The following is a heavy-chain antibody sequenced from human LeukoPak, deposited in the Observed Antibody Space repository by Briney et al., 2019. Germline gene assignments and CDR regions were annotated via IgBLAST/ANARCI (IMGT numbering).Heavy chain of an antibody. CDR1: GFTFSSYG. V-gene: IGHV3-72*01. Sequence: PGGSLRLSCAASGFTFSSYGMHWVRQAPGKGLEWVGRIRNKANHYTTEYAASAKGRFSISRDESKNSLYLQVNSLKTEDTAVYYCARGSYSGYGVDYWGQGTLVTVSS. CDR2: IRNKANHYTT. J-gene: IGHJ4*02. D-gene: IGHD5-12*01. CDR3: ARGSYSGYGVDY.